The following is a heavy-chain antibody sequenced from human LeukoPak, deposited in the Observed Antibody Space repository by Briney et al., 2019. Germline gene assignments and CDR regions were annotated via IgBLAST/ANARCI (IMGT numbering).Heavy chain of an antibody. CDR2: IYYSGST. D-gene: IGHD3-22*01. CDR1: GDSMTGFY. J-gene: IGHJ3*02. CDR3: ARVLRVDDYYGTTGYAFDT. V-gene: IGHV4-59*01. Sequence: SETLSLTCTVSGDSMTGFYWNWIRQSPGKGLEWSGYIYYSGSTKYNPSLKSRVTISIDTSNNQFSLKLNSVTAADTALYYCARVLRVDDYYGTTGYAFDTWGQGTMVTVSS.